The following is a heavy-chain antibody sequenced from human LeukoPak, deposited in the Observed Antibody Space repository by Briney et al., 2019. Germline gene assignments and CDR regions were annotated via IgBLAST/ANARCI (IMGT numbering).Heavy chain of an antibody. D-gene: IGHD1-26*01. CDR2: IYYDGSNQ. Sequence: GGSLRLSCVVSGLRFRNYGMHWVHQAPGKGLEWVAVIYYDGSNQYYVDSVKGRFTVSRDNAKNTLYLQMDSLRAEDTAVYYCATDRNSGKYYDYWGQGTLVTVSS. V-gene: IGHV3-33*01. CDR3: ATDRNSGKYYDY. CDR1: GLRFRNYG. J-gene: IGHJ4*02.